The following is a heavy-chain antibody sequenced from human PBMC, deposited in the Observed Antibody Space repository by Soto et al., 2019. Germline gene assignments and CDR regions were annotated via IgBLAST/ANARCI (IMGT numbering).Heavy chain of an antibody. Sequence: QVQLVQSGAEVKKPGASVKVSCKASGYTFTRYDINWVRQATGQGLEWMGWMNPNSGNTGYAQKFQGRVTMTRNTSRSTAYMELSSLRSEDTAVYYCGGGYKGYYYYGMDVWGQGTTVTVSS. V-gene: IGHV1-8*01. CDR2: MNPNSGNT. D-gene: IGHD1-1*01. J-gene: IGHJ6*02. CDR3: GGGYKGYYYYGMDV. CDR1: GYTFTRYD.